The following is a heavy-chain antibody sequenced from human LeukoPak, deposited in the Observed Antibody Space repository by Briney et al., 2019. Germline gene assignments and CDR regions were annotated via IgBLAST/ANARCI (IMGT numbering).Heavy chain of an antibody. J-gene: IGHJ4*02. CDR1: GGSISSSNW. CDR3: ARVYCSGGSCYPPGFDY. CDR2: IYHSGGT. D-gene: IGHD2-15*01. V-gene: IGHV4-4*02. Sequence: PSETLSLTCAVSGGSISSSNWWSWVRQPPGKGLEWIGEIYHSGGTNYNPSLKSQVTISVDKSKNQFSLKLSSVTAADTAVYYCARVYCSGGSCYPPGFDYWGQGTLVTVSS.